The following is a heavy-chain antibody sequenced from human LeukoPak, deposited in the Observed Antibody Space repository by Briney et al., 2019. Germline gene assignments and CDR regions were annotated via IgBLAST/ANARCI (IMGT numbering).Heavy chain of an antibody. CDR2: INHSGST. Sequence: SSETLSLTCAVYGGSFSGYYWSWIRQPPGKGLEWIGEINHSGSTNYNPSLKSRVTISVDTSKNQFSLNLSSVTAADTAVYYCAGGYCSRSNCFYGSEYFDFWGQGTLVSVSS. CDR3: AGGYCSRSNCFYGSEYFDF. V-gene: IGHV4-34*01. CDR1: GGSFSGYY. J-gene: IGHJ4*02. D-gene: IGHD2-2*01.